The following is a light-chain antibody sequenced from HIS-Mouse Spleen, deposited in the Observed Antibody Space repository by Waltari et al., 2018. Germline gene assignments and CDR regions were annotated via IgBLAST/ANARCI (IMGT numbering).Light chain of an antibody. Sequence: QSALTQPASVSGSPGQSITISCTVTSSDVGGYNYVFWYQQHQGKAPKLSVYNVSNRPSRVSNASSGSKSGTPASLTISGLQAEDEADYYCSSYTSSSTPSYVFGTGTKVTVL. V-gene: IGLV2-14*03. CDR2: NVS. J-gene: IGLJ1*01. CDR1: SSDVGGYNY. CDR3: SSYTSSSTPSYV.